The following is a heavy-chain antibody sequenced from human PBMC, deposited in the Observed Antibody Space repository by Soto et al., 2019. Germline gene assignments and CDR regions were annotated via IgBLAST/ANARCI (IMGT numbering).Heavy chain of an antibody. V-gene: IGHV1-3*01. CDR1: GYTFTSYA. CDR3: ARDSPIYSFGYYYYYMDV. D-gene: IGHD5-18*01. Sequence: ASVKVSCKASGYTFTSYAMHWVRQAPGQRLEWMGWINAGNGNTKYSQKFQGRVTITRDTSASTAYMELSSLRSEDTAVYYCARDSPIYSFGYYYYYMDVWGKGTTVTVSS. CDR2: INAGNGNT. J-gene: IGHJ6*03.